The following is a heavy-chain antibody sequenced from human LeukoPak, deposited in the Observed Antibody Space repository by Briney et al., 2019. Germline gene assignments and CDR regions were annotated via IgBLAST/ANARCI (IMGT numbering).Heavy chain of an antibody. J-gene: IGHJ4*02. D-gene: IGHD6-13*01. CDR2: INSGGSST. V-gene: IGHV3-74*01. CDR1: GFTFSSYW. Sequence: RGSLRLSCAASGFTFSSYWMHWVRQAPGKGLMWVSRINSGGSSTNYADSVKGRFTISRDNAKNTLYLQMNSLRAEDTAVYYRASPPGIAAAGTWGYWGQGTLVTVSS. CDR3: ASPPGIAAAGTWGY.